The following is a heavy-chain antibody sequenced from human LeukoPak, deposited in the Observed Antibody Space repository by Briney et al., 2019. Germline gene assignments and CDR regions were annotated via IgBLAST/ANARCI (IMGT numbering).Heavy chain of an antibody. D-gene: IGHD1-20*01. V-gene: IGHV4-30-2*01. CDR1: GGSISSYS. J-gene: IGHJ4*02. Sequence: PSETLSLTCTVSGGSISSYSWSWIRQPPGKGLEWIGYIYHSGSTYYNPSLKSRVTISVDRSKNQFSLKLSSVTAADTAVYYCARGAVITGTSASALFDYWGQGTLVTVSS. CDR2: IYHSGST. CDR3: ARGAVITGTSASALFDY.